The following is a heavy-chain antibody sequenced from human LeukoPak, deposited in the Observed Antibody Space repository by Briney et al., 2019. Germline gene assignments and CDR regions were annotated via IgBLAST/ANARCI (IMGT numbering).Heavy chain of an antibody. Sequence: PGRSLRLSCAASGFTFSSYAMHWVRQAPGKGLEWAAVISSDGNTQYYADSVEGRFTISRDNSNNTLYLQMNSLRADDMAIYYCARRRIVGSIDDAFDIWGQGTMVTLSS. CDR2: ISSDGNTQ. J-gene: IGHJ3*02. V-gene: IGHV3-30-3*01. CDR3: ARRRIVGSIDDAFDI. D-gene: IGHD1-26*01. CDR1: GFTFSSYA.